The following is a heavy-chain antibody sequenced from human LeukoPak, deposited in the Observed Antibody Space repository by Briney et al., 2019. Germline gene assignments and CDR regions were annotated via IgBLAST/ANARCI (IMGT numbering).Heavy chain of an antibody. Sequence: SETLSLTCAVSGGSISSGGYSWSWLRQPPGTGLEWVGYIYHSGSTYYNPSLKSRVTISVDRCKNQFSLKLSSVTAADTAVYYCAREKTYYDFWSGYSDGMDVWGQGTTVTVSS. CDR1: GGSISSGGYS. CDR2: IYHSGST. V-gene: IGHV4-30-2*01. D-gene: IGHD3-3*01. CDR3: AREKTYYDFWSGYSDGMDV. J-gene: IGHJ6*02.